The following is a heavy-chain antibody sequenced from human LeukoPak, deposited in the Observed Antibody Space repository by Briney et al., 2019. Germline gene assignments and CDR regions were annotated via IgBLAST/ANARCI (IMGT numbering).Heavy chain of an antibody. V-gene: IGHV3-21*01. CDR1: GFTFSSYR. Sequence: GGSLRLSCAASGFTFSSYRMNWVRQAPGKGLEWASSITSSSSFIYYADSVKGRFTISRDNAKNSLYLQMSSLRAEDTAVYYCAREGSGWAFDYWGQGTLVTVSS. CDR3: AREGSGWAFDY. CDR2: ITSSSSFI. J-gene: IGHJ4*02. D-gene: IGHD6-19*01.